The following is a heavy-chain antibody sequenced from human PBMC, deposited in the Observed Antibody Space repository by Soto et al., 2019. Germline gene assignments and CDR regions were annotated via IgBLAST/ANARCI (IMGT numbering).Heavy chain of an antibody. Sequence: SGPTLVNPTQTLALTCTFSGFSLSTSGMCVSWIRQPPGKALEWLARIDWDDDKYYSTSLKTRLTISKDTSKNQVVLTMTNMDPVDTATYYCARMQLTFGVVMPSYYYMDVWGKGTTVTVSS. D-gene: IGHD3-3*01. CDR1: GFSLSTSGMC. V-gene: IGHV2-70*11. CDR2: IDWDDDK. CDR3: ARMQLTFGVVMPSYYYMDV. J-gene: IGHJ6*03.